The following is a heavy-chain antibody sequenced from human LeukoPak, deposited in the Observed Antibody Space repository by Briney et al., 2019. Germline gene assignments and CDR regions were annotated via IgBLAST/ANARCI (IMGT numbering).Heavy chain of an antibody. CDR3: ARWQYQLLGALGVYYYYGMDV. D-gene: IGHD2-2*01. CDR1: GYTFTSYG. V-gene: IGHV1-18*01. J-gene: IGHJ6*02. Sequence: ASVKVSCKASGYTFTSYGISWVRQAPGQGLEWMGWISAYNGNTNYAQKLQGRVTMTTDTSTSTAYMELRSLRSDDTAVYYCARWQYQLLGALGVYYYYGMDVWGQGTTVAVSS. CDR2: ISAYNGNT.